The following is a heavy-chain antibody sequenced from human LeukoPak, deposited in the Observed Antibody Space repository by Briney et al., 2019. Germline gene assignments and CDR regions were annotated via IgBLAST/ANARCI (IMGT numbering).Heavy chain of an antibody. V-gene: IGHV1-2*02. Sequence: EASVKVSCKASGYTFTGYYMHWVRQAPGQGLEWMGWINPNSGGTNYAQKFQGRVTMTRDTSISTTYMELSRLRSDDTAVYYCARDETGYYGSGSLGYMDVWGKGTTVTVSS. CDR1: GYTFTGYY. J-gene: IGHJ6*03. CDR3: ARDETGYYGSGSLGYMDV. D-gene: IGHD3-10*01. CDR2: INPNSGGT.